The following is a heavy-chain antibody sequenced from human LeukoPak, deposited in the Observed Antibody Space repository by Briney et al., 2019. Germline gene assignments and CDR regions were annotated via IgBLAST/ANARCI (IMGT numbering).Heavy chain of an antibody. V-gene: IGHV3-7*01. CDR2: IGGDGSMT. D-gene: IGHD3-22*01. CDR1: GFTFNTYW. Sequence: HTGGSLGLSCAASGFTFNTYWMSWVRQAPGRGLEWVANIGGDGSMTQYADSVRGRFTISRDIAKTSLYLQMSSLKADDSAVYYCARDERSGYYVFWGQGILVTVSS. J-gene: IGHJ4*02. CDR3: ARDERSGYYVF.